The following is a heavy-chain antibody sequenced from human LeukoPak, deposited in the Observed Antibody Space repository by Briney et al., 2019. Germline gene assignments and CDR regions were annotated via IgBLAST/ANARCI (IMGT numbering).Heavy chain of an antibody. CDR2: IKQDGSEK. D-gene: IGHD3-10*01. V-gene: IGHV3-7*01. J-gene: IGHJ6*03. CDR3: ARDRVRGGYYYYMDV. CDR1: GFTFSSYW. Sequence: GGSLRLSCAASGFTFSSYWMSWVRQAPGKGLEWVANIKQDGSEKYYVDSVKGRFTISRDNAKNSLYLQMNSLRAEDTAVYYCARDRVRGGYYYYMDVWGQGTLVTVSS.